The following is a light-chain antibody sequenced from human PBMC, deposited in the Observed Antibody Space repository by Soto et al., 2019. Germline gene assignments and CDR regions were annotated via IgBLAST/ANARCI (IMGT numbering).Light chain of an antibody. CDR1: QSVRSN. CDR2: GAP. J-gene: IGKJ5*01. Sequence: IVMTQSPATLSVSPGERATLSCRASQSVRSNLAWYQQKPGQAPRLLIHGAPTRGTGIPARFSASGSGTEFTLTISSLQSEDFAVYYCQQYNYWPPITFGQGTRLEIK. V-gene: IGKV3D-15*01. CDR3: QQYNYWPPIT.